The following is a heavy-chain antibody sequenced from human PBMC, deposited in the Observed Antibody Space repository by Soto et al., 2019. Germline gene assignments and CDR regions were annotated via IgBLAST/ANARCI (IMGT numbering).Heavy chain of an antibody. J-gene: IGHJ4*02. CDR1: GFTFSSYA. V-gene: IGHV3-23*01. D-gene: IGHD3-10*01. CDR2: ISGSGGST. CDR3: AKVPRGLRITMVRGVNGFYFDY. Sequence: GGSLRLSCAASGFTFSSYAMSWVRQAPGKGLEWVSAISGSGGSTYYADSVKGRFTISRDNSKNTLYLQMNSLRAEDTAVYYCAKVPRGLRITMVRGVNGFYFDYWGQGTLVTVSS.